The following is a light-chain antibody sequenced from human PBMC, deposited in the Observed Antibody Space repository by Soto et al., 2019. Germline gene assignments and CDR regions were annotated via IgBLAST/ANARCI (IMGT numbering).Light chain of an antibody. CDR1: QSVSSSY. CDR3: QKYGSP. CDR2: GAS. V-gene: IGKV3-20*01. Sequence: EIVLTQSPGTLSLSPGERATLSCRASQSVSSSYLAWYQQKPGQAPRLLIYGASSRATGIPDRFSCSGSGTDFIITISRQDIEAFAVYYCQKYGSPFGGGTKVDIK. J-gene: IGKJ4*01.